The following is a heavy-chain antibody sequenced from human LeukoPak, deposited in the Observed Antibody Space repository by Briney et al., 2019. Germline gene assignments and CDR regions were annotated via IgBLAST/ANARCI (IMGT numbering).Heavy chain of an antibody. V-gene: IGHV3-7*01. CDR2: IKQDGSEK. CDR3: ARVQGSSSPGIFEY. CDR1: GFTFSNYW. D-gene: IGHD1-26*01. J-gene: IGHJ4*02. Sequence: GGSLRLSCAASGFTFSNYWMSWVRQAPGKGLEWVANIKQDGSEKFYVDSVMGRLTISRDNAKNSLYLQMNSLRVEDTAVYYCARVQGSSSPGIFEYWGQGTLVTVSS.